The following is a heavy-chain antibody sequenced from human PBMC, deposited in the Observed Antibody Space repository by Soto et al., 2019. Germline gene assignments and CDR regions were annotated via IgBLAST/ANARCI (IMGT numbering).Heavy chain of an antibody. CDR1: GGSFSGYY. J-gene: IGHJ6*02. V-gene: IGHV4-34*01. D-gene: IGHD3-10*01. Sequence: SETLSLTCAVYGGSFSGYYWSWIRQPPGKGLEWIGEINHSGSTNYNPSLKSRVTISVDTSKNQFSLKLSPVTAADTAVYYCARGRLLLWFGELFLYYGMDVWGQGTTVTVSS. CDR2: INHSGST. CDR3: ARGRLLLWFGELFLYYGMDV.